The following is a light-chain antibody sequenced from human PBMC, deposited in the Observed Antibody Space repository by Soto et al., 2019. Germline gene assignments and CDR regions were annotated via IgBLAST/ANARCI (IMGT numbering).Light chain of an antibody. Sequence: QSALTQPRSVSGSPGQSVTISCTGTSSDVGGYNYVSWYQQHPGKAPKLMIYDVSKRPSGVPDRFSGSKSDNTASLTISGLQAEDEADYYCCSYAGIYTLYVFGTGTKLTVL. J-gene: IGLJ1*01. CDR2: DVS. V-gene: IGLV2-11*01. CDR1: SSDVGGYNY. CDR3: CSYAGIYTLYV.